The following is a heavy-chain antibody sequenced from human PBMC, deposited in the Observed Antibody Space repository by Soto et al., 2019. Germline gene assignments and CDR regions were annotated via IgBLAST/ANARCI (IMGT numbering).Heavy chain of an antibody. CDR1: GFTFSSYG. Sequence: PGGSLRLSCAASGFTFSSYGMHWVRQAPGKGLEWVAVISYDGSNKYYADSVKGRFTISRDNSKNTLYLQMNSLRAEDTAVYYCAKELDRYCSGGSCYGYYYYGMAVCGQGTTVTVSS. CDR3: AKELDRYCSGGSCYGYYYYGMAV. J-gene: IGHJ6*02. D-gene: IGHD2-15*01. V-gene: IGHV3-30*18. CDR2: ISYDGSNK.